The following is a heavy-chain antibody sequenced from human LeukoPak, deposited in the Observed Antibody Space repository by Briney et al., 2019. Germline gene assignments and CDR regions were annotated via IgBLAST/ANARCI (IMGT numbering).Heavy chain of an antibody. CDR1: GFTFSDYY. Sequence: GGSLRLSCAASGFTFSDYYMSWIRQAPGKGLEWVSYISSSGSTIYNADSVKGRFTISRDNAKNSLFLQMNSLRAEDTAVYYCAKVTYGSGTYGAFDSWGQGTLVTVSS. V-gene: IGHV3-11*01. J-gene: IGHJ4*02. CDR2: ISSSGSTI. CDR3: AKVTYGSGTYGAFDS. D-gene: IGHD3-10*01.